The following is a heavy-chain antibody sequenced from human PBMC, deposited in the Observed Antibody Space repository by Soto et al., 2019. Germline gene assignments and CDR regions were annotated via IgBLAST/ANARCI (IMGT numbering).Heavy chain of an antibody. CDR2: IIPIFGAP. CDR1: GGTFRSYA. D-gene: IGHD5-18*01. V-gene: IGHV1-69*13. Sequence: SVKVSCKAFGGTFRSYAISWVRQAPGQGLEWMGGIIPIFGAPNYAQRFQGRVTITADESTSTAFLELSSLRAEDTAVYYCASGVDTALVYFDYYYYAMYVWAQGTTVTVSS. CDR3: ASGVDTALVYFDYYYYAMYV. J-gene: IGHJ6*02.